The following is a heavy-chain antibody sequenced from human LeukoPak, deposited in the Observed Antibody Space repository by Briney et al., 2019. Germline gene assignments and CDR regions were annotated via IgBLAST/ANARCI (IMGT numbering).Heavy chain of an antibody. CDR3: ARDLEGNWGISFSFDY. V-gene: IGHV1-3*01. CDR2: INAGNGNT. J-gene: IGHJ4*02. Sequence: ASVKVSCKASGYTFTSYAMHWVRQAPGQRLEWMGWINAGNGNTKYSQRFQGRVTITRDTSASTAYMELSSLRSEDTAVYYCARDLEGNWGISFSFDYWGQGTLVTVSS. D-gene: IGHD7-27*01. CDR1: GYTFTSYA.